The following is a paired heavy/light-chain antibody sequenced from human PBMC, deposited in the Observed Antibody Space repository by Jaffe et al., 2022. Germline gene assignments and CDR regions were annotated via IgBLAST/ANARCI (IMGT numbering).Light chain of an antibody. J-gene: IGLJ2*01. V-gene: IGLV2-14*03. CDR1: SSDVGGYNY. CDR2: DVS. CDR3: SSYTSRDVV. Sequence: QSALTQPASVSGSPGQSITISCTGTSSDVGGYNYVSWYQQHPGKAPKLMIYDVSNRPSGVSNRFSGSKSGNTASLTISGLQAEDEADYYCSSYTSRDVVFGGGTKLTVL.
Heavy chain of an antibody. D-gene: IGHD3-9*01. CDR2: IYHSGST. CDR1: GYSISSGYY. CDR3: ARRGPTYYDILTGYYKVGAEWWFDP. Sequence: QVQLQESGPGLVKPSETLSLTCAVSGYSISSGYYWGWIRQPPGKGLEWIGSIYHSGSTYYNPSLKSRVTISVDTSKNQFSLKLSSVTAADTAVYYCARRGPTYYDILTGYYKVGAEWWFDPWGQGTLVTVSS. J-gene: IGHJ5*02. V-gene: IGHV4-38-2*01.